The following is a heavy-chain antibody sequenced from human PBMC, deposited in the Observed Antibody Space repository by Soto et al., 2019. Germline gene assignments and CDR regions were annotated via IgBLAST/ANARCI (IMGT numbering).Heavy chain of an antibody. D-gene: IGHD3-10*01. Sequence: VGSLRLSCAASGFTFSSYAMSWVRQAPGKGLEWVSAISGSGGSTYYADSVKGRFTISRDNSKNTLYLQMNSLRAEDTAVYYCAKDRWFGTYNWFDPWGQGTLVTVSS. CDR2: ISGSGGST. CDR1: GFTFSSYA. J-gene: IGHJ5*02. CDR3: AKDRWFGTYNWFDP. V-gene: IGHV3-23*01.